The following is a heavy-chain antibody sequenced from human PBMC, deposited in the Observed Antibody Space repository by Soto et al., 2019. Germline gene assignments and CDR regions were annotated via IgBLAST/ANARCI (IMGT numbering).Heavy chain of an antibody. J-gene: IGHJ4*02. Sequence: PSETLSLTCAVYGGSFSGYYWSWIRQPPGKGLEWIGEINHSGSTNYNPSLKSRVTISVDTSKNQFSLKLSSVTAADTAVYYCARARSIRAPSYYFDYWGQGTLVTVSS. D-gene: IGHD3-9*01. V-gene: IGHV4-34*01. CDR2: INHSGST. CDR1: GGSFSGYY. CDR3: ARARSIRAPSYYFDY.